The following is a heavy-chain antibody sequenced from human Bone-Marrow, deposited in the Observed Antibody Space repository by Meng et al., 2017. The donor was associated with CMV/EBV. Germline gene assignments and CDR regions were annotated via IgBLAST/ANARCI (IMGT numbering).Heavy chain of an antibody. CDR2: SRNKANRYTT. D-gene: IGHD1-1*01. Sequence: GESLKISCAASGFSFSSYWMSWVRQAPGKGLEWVGRSRNKANRYTTEYAASVKGRFTISRDESKNSLYLQMNSLKTEDTAVFYCVRGYNSFDSWGQGTLVTVSS. CDR1: GFSFSSYW. J-gene: IGHJ4*02. CDR3: VRGYNSFDS. V-gene: IGHV3-72*01.